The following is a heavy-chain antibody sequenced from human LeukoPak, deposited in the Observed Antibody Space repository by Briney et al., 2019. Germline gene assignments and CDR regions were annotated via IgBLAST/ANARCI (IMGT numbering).Heavy chain of an antibody. CDR3: ARDGITIFGVLTD. J-gene: IGHJ4*02. CDR2: ISSSSYI. V-gene: IGHV3-21*01. D-gene: IGHD3-3*01. Sequence: GGSLRLSCAASGFTFSSCSMNWVRQAPGKGLEWVSSISSSSYIYYADSVKGRFTISRDNAKNSLYLQMNSLRDEDTAVYYCARDGITIFGVLTDWGQGTLVTVSS. CDR1: GFTFSSCS.